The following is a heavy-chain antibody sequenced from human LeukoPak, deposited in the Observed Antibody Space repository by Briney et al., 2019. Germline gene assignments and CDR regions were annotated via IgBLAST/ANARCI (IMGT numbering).Heavy chain of an antibody. Sequence: SETLSLTCAVYGGSFSGYYWSWIRQPPGKGLEWIGEINHSGSTNYNPSLKSRVTISVDTSKNQFSLKLSSVTAADTAVYYCARGGYYESSGSSPSYGMDVWGQGTTVTDSS. CDR2: INHSGST. CDR3: ARGGYYESSGSSPSYGMDV. V-gene: IGHV4-34*01. D-gene: IGHD3-22*01. J-gene: IGHJ6*02. CDR1: GGSFSGYY.